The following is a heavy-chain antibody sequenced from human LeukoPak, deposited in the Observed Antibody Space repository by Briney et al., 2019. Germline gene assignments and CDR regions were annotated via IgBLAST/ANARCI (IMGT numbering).Heavy chain of an antibody. J-gene: IGHJ5*02. V-gene: IGHV4-34*01. CDR3: ARGLIAAAGTPWFGP. CDR2: INHSGST. CDR1: GGSFSGYY. Sequence: PSETLSLTCAVYGGSFSGYYWSWIRQPPGKGLEWIGEINHSGSTNYNPSLKSRVIISIDTSKNQFSLKLSSVTAADTAVYYCARGLIAAAGTPWFGPWGQGTLVTVSS. D-gene: IGHD6-13*01.